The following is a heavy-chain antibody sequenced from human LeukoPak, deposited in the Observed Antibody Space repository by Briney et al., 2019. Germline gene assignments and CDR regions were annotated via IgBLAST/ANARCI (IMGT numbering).Heavy chain of an antibody. D-gene: IGHD2-21*02. CDR3: ARSIVVVTPTDY. CDR1: GFTFSSYA. J-gene: IGHJ4*02. Sequence: PGGSLRLSCAASGFTFSSYAMHWVRQAPGKGLEWVAVISYDGGNKNYADSVKGRFTISRDNSKNTLYLQMNSLRAEDTAVYYCARSIVVVTPTDYWGQGTLVTVSS. V-gene: IGHV3-30*04. CDR2: ISYDGGNK.